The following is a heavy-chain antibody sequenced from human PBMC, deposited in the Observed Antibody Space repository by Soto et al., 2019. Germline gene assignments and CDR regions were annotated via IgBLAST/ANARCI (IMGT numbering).Heavy chain of an antibody. CDR3: SKGTTVIKKFYFYY. V-gene: IGHV3-23*01. CDR1: GFSFSSYA. D-gene: IGHD4-17*01. CDR2: ISGGGGST. J-gene: IGHJ4*02. Sequence: EVQLLDSGGGLVQPGGSLRLSCAASGFSFSSYAMSWVRQAPGKGLEWVSSISGGGGSTFYPDSVKGRFTISRDNSNKTLDLQMNSLRAGYTSVYYCSKGTTVIKKFYFYYWGQGTLVTVSS.